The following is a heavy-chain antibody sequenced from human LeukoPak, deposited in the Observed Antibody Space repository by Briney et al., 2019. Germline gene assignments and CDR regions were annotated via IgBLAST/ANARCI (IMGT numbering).Heavy chain of an antibody. CDR3: AKGGSGWFFYFDS. D-gene: IGHD6-19*01. V-gene: IGHV3-23*01. Sequence: PGGSLRLSCAASGFTFSSYAMSWVRQAPGKGLEWVSGISASGGSTYYADSVKGRFTISRDNSKNTVSLQMNSLGADDTAAYYCAKGGSGWFFYFDSWGQGTLVTVSS. J-gene: IGHJ4*02. CDR1: GFTFSSYA. CDR2: ISASGGST.